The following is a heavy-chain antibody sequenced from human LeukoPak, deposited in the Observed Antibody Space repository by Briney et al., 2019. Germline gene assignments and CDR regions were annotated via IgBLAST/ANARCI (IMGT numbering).Heavy chain of an antibody. CDR2: IIPIFGTA. Sequence: SVKVSCKASGGTFSSYAISWVRQAPGQGLEWMGGIIPIFGTANCAQKFQGRVTITTDESTSTAYMELSSLRSEDTAVYYCASSPPEWLVPSPNYYYYMDVWGKGTTVTVSS. CDR1: GGTFSSYA. D-gene: IGHD6-19*01. CDR3: ASSPPEWLVPSPNYYYYMDV. J-gene: IGHJ6*03. V-gene: IGHV1-69*05.